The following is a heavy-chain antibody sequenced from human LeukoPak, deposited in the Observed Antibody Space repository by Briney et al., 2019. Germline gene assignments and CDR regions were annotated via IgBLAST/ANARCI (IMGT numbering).Heavy chain of an antibody. CDR1: RFTFSTYW. Sequence: GGSLRLSCAASRFTFSTYWMHWVRQAPGKGLEWVSVIYSGGSTYYADSVKGRFTISRDNSKNTLYLQMNSLRAEDTAVYYCARSAKYYYYYMDVWGKGTTVTISS. D-gene: IGHD4/OR15-4a*01. J-gene: IGHJ6*03. CDR2: IYSGGST. V-gene: IGHV3-66*01. CDR3: ARSAKYYYYYMDV.